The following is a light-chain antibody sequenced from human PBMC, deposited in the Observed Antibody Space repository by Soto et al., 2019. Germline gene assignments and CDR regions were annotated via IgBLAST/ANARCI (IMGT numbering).Light chain of an antibody. Sequence: QSVLTQPPSASGTPGQKVTISCSGSSSNIRSNPVQWYQQFPGTAPKLLISSNNQRPSGVPDRFSGSKSGTAASLAISGLQSEDEADYYCAAWDDSLNGVVFGGGTKLTVL. J-gene: IGLJ2*01. CDR2: SNN. CDR3: AAWDDSLNGVV. V-gene: IGLV1-44*01. CDR1: SSNIRSNP.